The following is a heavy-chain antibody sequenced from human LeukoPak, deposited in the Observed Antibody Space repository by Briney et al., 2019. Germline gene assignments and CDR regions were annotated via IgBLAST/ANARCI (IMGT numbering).Heavy chain of an antibody. CDR3: ARVLGGLAFRTFDY. V-gene: IGHV1-46*01. CDR1: GYTFTRHY. D-gene: IGHD3-16*01. J-gene: IGHJ4*02. CDR2: INPSGGST. Sequence: ASVKVSCKASGYTFTRHYMHWVRQAPGQGLEWMGIINPSGGSTIYAQKFQGRVTMTRDTSTGTVYMELSSLRSEDTAVYYCARVLGGLAFRTFDYWGQGTLVTVSS.